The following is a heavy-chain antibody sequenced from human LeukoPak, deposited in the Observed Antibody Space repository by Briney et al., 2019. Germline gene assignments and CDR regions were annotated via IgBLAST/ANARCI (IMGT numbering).Heavy chain of an antibody. D-gene: IGHD3-10*01. CDR3: ARHNALWFGESNYFDY. Sequence: SETLSLTCTVSGVSIRIYYWSWIRQPAGKGLEWIGRIYPSGSTNYNPSLKSRVTMSVDTSKNQFSLKVKSLIAADTAVYYCARHNALWFGESNYFDYWGQGTLVTVSS. V-gene: IGHV4-4*07. CDR2: IYPSGST. CDR1: GVSIRIYY. J-gene: IGHJ4*02.